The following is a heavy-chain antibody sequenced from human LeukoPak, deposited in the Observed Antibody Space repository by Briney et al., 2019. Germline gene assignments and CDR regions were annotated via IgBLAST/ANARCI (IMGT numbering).Heavy chain of an antibody. CDR2: ISSSSSYI. D-gene: IGHD3-22*01. V-gene: IGHV3-21*01. CDR1: GFTFSSYS. J-gene: IGHJ3*02. CDR3: ARVRDSSGYNAFDI. Sequence: PGGSLRLSXAASGFTFSSYSMNWVRQAPGKGLEWVSSISSSSSYIYYADSVKGRFTISRDNAKNSLYLQMNSLRAEDTAVYYCARVRDSSGYNAFDIWGQGTMVTVSS.